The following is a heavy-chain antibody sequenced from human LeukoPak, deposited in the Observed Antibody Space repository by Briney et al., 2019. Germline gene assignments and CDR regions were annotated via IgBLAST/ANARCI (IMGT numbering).Heavy chain of an antibody. Sequence: SETLSLTCTVSGGSISSYYWSWIRRPPGKGLEWIGYTYYSGSTNYNPSLKSRVTISVDTSKNQFSLKLSSVTAADTAVYYCARGYEVADYWGQGTLVTVSS. CDR3: ARGYEVADY. D-gene: IGHD5-12*01. CDR2: TYYSGST. CDR1: GGSISSYY. V-gene: IGHV4-59*08. J-gene: IGHJ4*02.